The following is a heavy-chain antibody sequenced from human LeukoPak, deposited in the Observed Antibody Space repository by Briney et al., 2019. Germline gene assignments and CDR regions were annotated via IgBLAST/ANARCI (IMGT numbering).Heavy chain of an antibody. CDR1: GFTFSSYW. V-gene: IGHV3-7*03. CDR2: IKEDGSEK. J-gene: IGHJ4*02. Sequence: GGSLRLSCAVSGFTFSSYWMTRVRQAPGKGLEWVGNIKEDGSEKYYVDSVKGRFTISRDNAKNSLYLQMNSLRAEDTAVYYCAKDGRTWVYWGQGTLVTVSS. CDR3: AKDGRTWVY. D-gene: IGHD7-27*01.